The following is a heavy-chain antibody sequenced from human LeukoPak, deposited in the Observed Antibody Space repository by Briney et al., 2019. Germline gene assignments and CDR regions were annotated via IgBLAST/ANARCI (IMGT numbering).Heavy chain of an antibody. V-gene: IGHV3-30-3*01. CDR2: ISYDGSNK. Sequence: GGSLRLSCAASGFTFSSYAMHWVRQAPGKGLEWVAVISYDGSNKYYADSVKGRFTISRDNSKNTLYLQMNSLRAEDTAVYYCVVWDIVVVVEPEAMDVWGQGTTVTVSS. J-gene: IGHJ6*02. CDR3: VVWDIVVVVEPEAMDV. CDR1: GFTFSSYA. D-gene: IGHD2-15*01.